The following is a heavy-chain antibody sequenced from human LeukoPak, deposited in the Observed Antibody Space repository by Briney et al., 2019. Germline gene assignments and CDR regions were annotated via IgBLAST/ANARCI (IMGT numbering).Heavy chain of an antibody. CDR2: INPSGGST. Sequence: ASVKVSCKASGGTFSSYAISWVRQAPGQGLEWMGIINPSGGSTSYAQKFQGRVTMTRDTSTSTVYMELSSLRSEDTAVYYCAAPGSGHYYFDYWGQGTLVTVSS. CDR3: AAPGSGHYYFDY. CDR1: GGTFSSYA. J-gene: IGHJ4*02. D-gene: IGHD3-22*01. V-gene: IGHV1-46*01.